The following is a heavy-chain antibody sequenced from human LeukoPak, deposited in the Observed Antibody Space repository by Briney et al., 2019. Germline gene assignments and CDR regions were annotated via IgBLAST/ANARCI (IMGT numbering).Heavy chain of an antibody. CDR3: ARGRGFGSSFDY. CDR2: INHSGST. V-gene: IGHV4-34*01. D-gene: IGHD3-10*01. Sequence: SETLSLTCAVYGGSFSGYYWSWIRQLPGKGLEWIGEINHSGSTNYNPSLKSRVTISVDTSKNQFSLKLSSVTAADTAVYYCARGRGFGSSFDYWGQGTLVTVSS. J-gene: IGHJ4*02. CDR1: GGSFSGYY.